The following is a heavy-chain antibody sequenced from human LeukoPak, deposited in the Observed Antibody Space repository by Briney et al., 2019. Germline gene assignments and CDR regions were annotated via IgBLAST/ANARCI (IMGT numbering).Heavy chain of an antibody. Sequence: ASVKVSCKASGYTFTCYGITWVRQAPGQGLEWMGWISAYNGNTKYAQTLQGRVTMTTDTSTSTAYMELRSLRSDDTAVYYCARVLRRRMAAAGTAYSYYMDVWGTGTTVTVSS. CDR1: GYTFTCYG. CDR2: ISAYNGNT. D-gene: IGHD6-13*01. J-gene: IGHJ6*03. CDR3: ARVLRRRMAAAGTAYSYYMDV. V-gene: IGHV1-18*01.